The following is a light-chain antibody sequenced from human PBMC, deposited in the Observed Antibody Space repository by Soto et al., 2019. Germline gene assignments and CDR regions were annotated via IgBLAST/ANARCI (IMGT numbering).Light chain of an antibody. CDR2: EVS. J-gene: IGLJ1*01. V-gene: IGLV2-14*03. Sequence: QSALTQPASVSGSPGQSITISCTGTSSDVGAYDYVSWYQQHPDKAPKLMIYEVSNRPSGVSNRFSGSKSVNTATLTISGXQAEXXADYYCSXYTSSSTRVFGTGTKVTV. CDR1: SSDVGAYDY. CDR3: SXYTSSSTRV.